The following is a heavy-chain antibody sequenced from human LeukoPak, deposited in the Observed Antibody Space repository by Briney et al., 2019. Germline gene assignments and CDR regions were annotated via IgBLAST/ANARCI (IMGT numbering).Heavy chain of an antibody. V-gene: IGHV5-51*01. CDR3: ARLGYYGSGSYYTPSAPNAEYFQH. CDR1: GYSFTSYW. CDR2: IYPGDSGT. Sequence: GESLKISCKGSGYSFTSYWIGWGRQMPGKGLEWMGIIYPGDSGTRYSPSFQGQVTVSPDKSISTAYLQWSSLKASDTAMYYCARLGYYGSGSYYTPSAPNAEYFQHWGQGTLVTVSS. D-gene: IGHD3-10*01. J-gene: IGHJ1*01.